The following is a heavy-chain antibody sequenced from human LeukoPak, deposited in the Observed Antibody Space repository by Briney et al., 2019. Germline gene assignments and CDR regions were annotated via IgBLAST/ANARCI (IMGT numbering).Heavy chain of an antibody. CDR2: ISSSSSYI. D-gene: IGHD3-22*01. V-gene: IGHV3-21*01. CDR1: GFTFSSYS. Sequence: GGSLRLSCAASGFTFSSYSMNWARQAPGKGLEWVSSISSSSSYIYYADSVKGRFTISRDNAKNSLYLQMNSLRAEDTAVYYCARDLAPYYYDSSGYWFDYWGQGTLVTVSS. CDR3: ARDLAPYYYDSSGYWFDY. J-gene: IGHJ4*02.